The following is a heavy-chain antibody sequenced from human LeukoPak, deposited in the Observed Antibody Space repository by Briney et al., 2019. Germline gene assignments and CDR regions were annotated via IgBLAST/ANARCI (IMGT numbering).Heavy chain of an antibody. Sequence: ASVTVSCTASGYTFTSYYMHWVRQAPGQGLEWMGIINPSGGSTSYAQKFQGRVTMTRDTSTSTVYMELSSLRSEDTAVYYCARGGRWLQLPYWGQGTLVTVSS. CDR3: ARGGRWLQLPY. V-gene: IGHV1-46*01. J-gene: IGHJ4*02. CDR2: INPSGGST. CDR1: GYTFTSYY. D-gene: IGHD5-24*01.